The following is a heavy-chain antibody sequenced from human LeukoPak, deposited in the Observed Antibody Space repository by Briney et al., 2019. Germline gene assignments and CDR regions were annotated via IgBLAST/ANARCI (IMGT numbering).Heavy chain of an antibody. Sequence: SETLCLTCTVSGGSISSYYWSWIRQPPGKGLEWIGYIYYSGSTNYNPSLKSRVTISVDTSKNQFSLKLSSVTAADTAVYYCARESAAAGYFDLWGRGTLVTVSS. CDR1: GGSISSYY. V-gene: IGHV4-59*01. CDR2: IYYSGST. CDR3: ARESAAAGYFDL. D-gene: IGHD6-13*01. J-gene: IGHJ2*01.